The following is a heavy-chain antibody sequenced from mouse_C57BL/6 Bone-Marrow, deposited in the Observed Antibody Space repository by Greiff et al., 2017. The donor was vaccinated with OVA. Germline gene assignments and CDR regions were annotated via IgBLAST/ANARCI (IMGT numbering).Heavy chain of an antibody. CDR1: GFSLTSYV. CDR3: ARTFYYSTSWFAY. V-gene: IGHV2-2*01. Sequence: QVQLQQSGPGLVQPSQSLSITCTVSGFSLTSYVFPWVRHSPVKGLGWLGVIWSGGSTDYNAAFISRLSISKDNSKSQVFFKMNSLQADDTAIYYCARTFYYSTSWFAYWGQGTLVTVSA. D-gene: IGHD2-5*01. CDR2: IWSGGST. J-gene: IGHJ3*01.